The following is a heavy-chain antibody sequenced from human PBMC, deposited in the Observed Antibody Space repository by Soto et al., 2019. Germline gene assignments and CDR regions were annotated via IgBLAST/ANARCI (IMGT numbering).Heavy chain of an antibody. CDR3: ARVALGYDYADV. Sequence: GASVKVSCKAFGYTFNAFYMHWVRQAPGQGLEWMGVINPSGDGTSYAQKFQGRVTMTRDTSTSTVHMELGSLRSEDTAVYYCARVALGYDYADVWGQGTTVTVSS. J-gene: IGHJ6*02. CDR2: INPSGDGT. D-gene: IGHD4-17*01. CDR1: GYTFNAFY. V-gene: IGHV1-46*02.